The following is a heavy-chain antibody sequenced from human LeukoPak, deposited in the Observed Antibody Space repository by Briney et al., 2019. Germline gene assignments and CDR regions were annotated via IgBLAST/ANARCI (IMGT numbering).Heavy chain of an antibody. V-gene: IGHV3-23*01. D-gene: IGHD1-14*01. CDR3: ARGTLNIPGEHGAFDY. Sequence: GGSLRLSCAASGFTFSSYAMTWVRQAPGKGLEWVSAISGSGGSTYYADSVKGRFTISRDNAKNSLYLQMNSLRAEDTAVYYCARGTLNIPGEHGAFDYWGQGTLVTVSS. J-gene: IGHJ4*02. CDR2: ISGSGGST. CDR1: GFTFSSYA.